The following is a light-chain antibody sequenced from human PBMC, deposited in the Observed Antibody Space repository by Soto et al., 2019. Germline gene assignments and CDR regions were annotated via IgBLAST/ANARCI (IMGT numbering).Light chain of an antibody. CDR1: QSLVDSDGNTY. V-gene: IGKV2-30*01. CDR2: RVS. J-gene: IGKJ1*01. CDR3: MEGVLSHWW. Sequence: EVVMTQSPLSLSVTLGQPASISCRSGQSLVDSDGNTYLNWFHQRPGQSPRRLISRVSIRDSGVPDSFSGSASGTDFTPKISRVEAKDVGVYYGMEGVLSHWWFGQGNKVEI.